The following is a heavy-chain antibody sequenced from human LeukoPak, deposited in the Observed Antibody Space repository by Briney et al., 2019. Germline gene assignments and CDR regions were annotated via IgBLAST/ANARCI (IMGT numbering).Heavy chain of an antibody. V-gene: IGHV3-23*01. J-gene: IGHJ4*02. CDR1: GFTFSSYA. Sequence: GGSLRLSCAASGFTFSSYAMSWVRQAPGKGLEWVSATSDSGGNTYYADSVKGRFTISRDNSKNTLYLQMNSLRAEDTAVYFCAKVKWKLIGYFDYWGQGTLVTVSS. D-gene: IGHD1-20*01. CDR3: AKVKWKLIGYFDY. CDR2: TSDSGGNT.